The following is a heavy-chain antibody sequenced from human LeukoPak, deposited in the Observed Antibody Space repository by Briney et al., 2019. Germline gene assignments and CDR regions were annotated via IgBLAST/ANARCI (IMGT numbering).Heavy chain of an antibody. Sequence: ASVKVSCKASGGTFSSYAISWVRQAPGQGLEWMGRIIPILGIANYAQKFQGRVTITADKSTSTAYMELSSLRSEDTAVYYCARGQSGDLFDYWGRGTLVTVSS. CDR2: IIPILGIA. J-gene: IGHJ4*02. D-gene: IGHD4-17*01. CDR1: GGTFSSYA. V-gene: IGHV1-69*04. CDR3: ARGQSGDLFDY.